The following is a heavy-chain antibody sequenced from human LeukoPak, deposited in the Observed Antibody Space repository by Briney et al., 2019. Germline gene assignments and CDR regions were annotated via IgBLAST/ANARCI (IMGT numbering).Heavy chain of an antibody. CDR3: AKSRMGVVGANLDY. Sequence: QTGGSLRLSCAASGFTFSSYSMNWVRQAPGKGLEWVSYISSSSSTIYYADSVKGRFTISRDNAKNSLYLQMNSLRAEDTAVYYCAKSRMGVVGANLDYWGQGTLVTVSS. V-gene: IGHV3-48*01. J-gene: IGHJ4*02. CDR1: GFTFSSYS. CDR2: ISSSSSTI. D-gene: IGHD1-26*01.